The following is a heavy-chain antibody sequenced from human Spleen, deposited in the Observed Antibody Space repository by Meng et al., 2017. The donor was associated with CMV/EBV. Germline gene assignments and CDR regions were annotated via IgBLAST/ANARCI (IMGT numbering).Heavy chain of an antibody. V-gene: IGHV1-69*02. J-gene: IGHJ6*02. D-gene: IGHD2-2*01. Sequence: SVKVSCKASGGTFSSYTISWVRQTPGQGLEWMGRIIPILGIANYAQKFQGRVTITADKSMSTAYMELSSLRSEDTAVYYCARGPNNIVVVPAATYYYYGMDVWGQGTTVTVSS. CDR2: IIPILGIA. CDR1: GGTFSSYT. CDR3: ARGPNNIVVVPAATYYYYGMDV.